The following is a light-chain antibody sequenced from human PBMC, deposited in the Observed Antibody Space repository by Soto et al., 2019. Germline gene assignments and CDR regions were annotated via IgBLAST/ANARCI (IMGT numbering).Light chain of an antibody. V-gene: IGLV2-14*01. J-gene: IGLJ1*01. CDR1: SSDVGGYNY. CDR3: PSYTSSSLDV. Sequence: QSALTQPASVSGSPGQSITISCTGTSSDVGGYNYVSWYQHHPGKAPKLMIYEVNNRPSGVSNRFSGSKSGNTASLTISGLQAEDEADYYCPSYTSSSLDVFGTGTKVTVL. CDR2: EVN.